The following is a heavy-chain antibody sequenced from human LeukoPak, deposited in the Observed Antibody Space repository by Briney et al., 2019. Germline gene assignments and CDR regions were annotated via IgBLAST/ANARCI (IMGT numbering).Heavy chain of an antibody. V-gene: IGHV3-48*03. CDR1: GFTFSSYE. CDR3: ARERVGYYYDSSGYHDAFDI. Sequence: RSGGSLRLSCAASGFTFSSYEMNWVRQAPGKGLEWVPYISSSGSTIYYADSVKGRFTISRDNAKNSLYLQMNSLRAEDTAVYYCARERVGYYYDSSGYHDAFDIWGQGTMVTVSS. D-gene: IGHD3-22*01. J-gene: IGHJ3*02. CDR2: ISSSGSTI.